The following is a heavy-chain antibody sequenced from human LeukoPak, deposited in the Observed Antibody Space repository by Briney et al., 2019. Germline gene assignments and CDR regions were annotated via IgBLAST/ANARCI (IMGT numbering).Heavy chain of an antibody. CDR3: AKDPGGGSYFH. J-gene: IGHJ4*02. V-gene: IGHV3-23*01. D-gene: IGHD1-26*01. CDR2: ISGSGGST. CDR1: GFTFSSYA. Sequence: GGSLRLSCAASGFTFSSYAMSWVRQAPGKGLEWVSAISGSGGSTYYADSVKGRFTIPRDNSKNTLYLQMNSLRAEDTAVYYCAKDPGGGSYFHWGQGTLVTVSS.